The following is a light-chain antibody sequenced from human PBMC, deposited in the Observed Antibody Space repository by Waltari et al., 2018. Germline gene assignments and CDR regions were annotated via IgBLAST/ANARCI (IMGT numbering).Light chain of an antibody. CDR2: RNN. CDR3: AAWDDSLSGRV. Sequence: QSVLTQPPSASGTPGQRVTISCSGSTSYIYWYQQLPGTAPKLLIYRNNQRPSGVPDRFFGSKSGTSASLAISGLRSDDEADYYCAAWDDSLSGRVFGGGTKLTVL. J-gene: IGLJ3*02. CDR1: TSY. V-gene: IGLV1-47*01.